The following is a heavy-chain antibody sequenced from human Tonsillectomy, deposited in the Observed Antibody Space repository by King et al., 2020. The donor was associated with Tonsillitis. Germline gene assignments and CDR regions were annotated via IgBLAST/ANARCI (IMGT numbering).Heavy chain of an antibody. CDR2: IYTSGST. J-gene: IGHJ3*02. V-gene: IGHV4-61*02. CDR1: GGSISSGSYY. CDR3: ARDVSSASNAFDI. Sequence: QLQESGPGLVKPSETLSLTCTVSGGSISSGSYYWCWIRQPAGKGLEWIGRIYTSGSTNYNPSLKSRVTISVDTSKNQFSLKLSSVTAADTAVYYCARDVSSASNAFDIWGQGTMVTVSS. D-gene: IGHD3-22*01.